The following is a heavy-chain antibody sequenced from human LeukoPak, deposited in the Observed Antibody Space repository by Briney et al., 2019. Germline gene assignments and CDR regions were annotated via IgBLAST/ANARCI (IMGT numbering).Heavy chain of an antibody. CDR1: GGSISSSRYY. Sequence: SETLSLTCTVSGGSISSSRYYWGWIRQPPGKGLEWIGSIYYSGSTYYNPSLKSGVPISVATSKNQFSLTLSSLTAADTAVYSCASPPGITIFGVVIFSDAFDIWGQGTMVTVSS. CDR3: ASPPGITIFGVVIFSDAFDI. CDR2: IYYSGST. V-gene: IGHV4-39*07. J-gene: IGHJ3*02. D-gene: IGHD3-3*01.